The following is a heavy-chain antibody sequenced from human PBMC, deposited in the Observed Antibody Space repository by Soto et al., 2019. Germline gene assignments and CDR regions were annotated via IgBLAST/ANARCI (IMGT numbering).Heavy chain of an antibody. CDR1: GGSISSYY. CDR2: IYYSGST. D-gene: IGHD2-15*01. J-gene: IGHJ6*03. Sequence: SETLSLTCTVSGGSISSYYWSWIRQPTGKGLEWIGYIYYSGSTNYNPSLKSRVTISVDTSKNQFSLKLSSVTAADTAVYYCARQGYCSGGSCYYYYYYMDVWGKGTTVTVSS. CDR3: ARQGYCSGGSCYYYYYYMDV. V-gene: IGHV4-59*08.